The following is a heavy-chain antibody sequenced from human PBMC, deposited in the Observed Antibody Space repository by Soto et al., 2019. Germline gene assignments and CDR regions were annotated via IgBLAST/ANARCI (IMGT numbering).Heavy chain of an antibody. V-gene: IGHV3-15*07. D-gene: IGHD1-26*01. Sequence: EVQLVESGGGLVKPGGSLRLSCAASGFTFSNAWMNWVRQAPGKGLEWVGRIKSKTDGGTTDYAAPVKGRFTISRDDSKNTLYLQMNSLKTADTAVYYCTTGPSWEPALRGLYYWGQGTLVTVSS. CDR2: IKSKTDGGTT. CDR1: GFTFSNAW. J-gene: IGHJ4*02. CDR3: TTGPSWEPALRGLYY.